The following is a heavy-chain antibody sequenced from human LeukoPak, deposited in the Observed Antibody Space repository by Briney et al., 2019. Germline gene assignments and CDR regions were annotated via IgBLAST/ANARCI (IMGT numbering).Heavy chain of an antibody. J-gene: IGHJ4*02. D-gene: IGHD6-13*01. CDR3: ARRISSSQLLLY. CDR1: GGSIRVYY. V-gene: IGHV4-59*08. Sequence: SETLSLTCTVSGGSIRVYYWCWSLQPPGTGLEWIGYIYYSGSTNYNPSLESRVTISVDTSNNQFSLKLSPLTAADTAVYFWARRISSSQLLLYWRQGTLVTVSS. CDR2: IYYSGST.